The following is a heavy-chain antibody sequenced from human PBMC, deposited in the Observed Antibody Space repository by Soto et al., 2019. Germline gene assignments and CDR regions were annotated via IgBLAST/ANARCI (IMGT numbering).Heavy chain of an antibody. CDR3: ARRRDSGSDYYYNYGIGV. CDR1: GYSFSRYW. D-gene: IGHD1-26*01. V-gene: IGHV5-51*01. CDR2: IYPGDSEI. J-gene: IGHJ6*02. Sequence: GESLKISCKGSGYSFSRYWIGWVRQMPGKGLEWMGIIYPGDSEIRYSPSFQGQVTISADTSISTAYLQWSSLKASDTAIYYCARRRDSGSDYYYNYGIGVWGQGTTVTVS.